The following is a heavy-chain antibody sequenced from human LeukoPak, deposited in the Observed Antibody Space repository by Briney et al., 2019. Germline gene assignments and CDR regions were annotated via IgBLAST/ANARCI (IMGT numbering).Heavy chain of an antibody. CDR3: AKDGCDIWTGYYTSYFDY. D-gene: IGHD3/OR15-3a*01. V-gene: IGHV3-23*01. CDR2: ISGSGGST. Sequence: GGSLRLSCAASGFTFSSYAMSWVRQAPGKGLEWVSAISGSGGSTYYADSVKGRFTIYRDNSKNTLYLQMNSLRAEDKAVYYCAKDGCDIWTGYYTSYFDYWGQGTLVTVSS. J-gene: IGHJ4*02. CDR1: GFTFSSYA.